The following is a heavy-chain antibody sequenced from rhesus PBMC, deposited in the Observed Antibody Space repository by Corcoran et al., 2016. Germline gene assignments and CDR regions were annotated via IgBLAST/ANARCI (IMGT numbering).Heavy chain of an antibody. D-gene: IGHD2-2*01. CDR1: GGSISSSNW. CDR3: ARHEPLGDEYIEF. Sequence: QVQLQESGPGLVKPSETLSLTCAVSGGSISSSNWWSWIRQSPGKGLEGIGYIYGCSGSTSYNPSLTSRDTISTDTTKNQVSRRLDAVAGADTAVYYCARHEPLGDEYIEFWGQGALVTVSS. CDR2: IYGCSGST. J-gene: IGHJ1*01. V-gene: IGHV4-65*01.